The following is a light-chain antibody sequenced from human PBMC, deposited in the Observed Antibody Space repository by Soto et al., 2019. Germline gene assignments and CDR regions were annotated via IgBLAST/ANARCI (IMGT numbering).Light chain of an antibody. CDR1: RSNIGTNT. CDR2: SNN. J-gene: IGLJ2*01. Sequence: QSVLTQPPSASGTPGQRVTISCSGSRSNIGTNTVNWYQQLPGTAPKLLIYSNNHRPSGVPDRISGSKSGTSASLAISGLQSEDEAAYYCAAWDDSLNGVLFGGGTKLTVL. CDR3: AAWDDSLNGVL. V-gene: IGLV1-44*01.